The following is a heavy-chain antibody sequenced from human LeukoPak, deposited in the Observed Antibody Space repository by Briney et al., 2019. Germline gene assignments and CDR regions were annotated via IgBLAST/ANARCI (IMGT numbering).Heavy chain of an antibody. CDR1: GFNFRIHG. Sequence: GGSLRLSCAASGFNFRIHGINWVRQAPGKGLEWVSGISWNGGSTGYADSVKGRFTISRDNAKNSLYLQMNSLRAEDTALYYCARAHGSYSSLNNWFDPWGQGTLVTVSS. CDR3: ARAHGSYSSLNNWFDP. J-gene: IGHJ5*02. V-gene: IGHV3-20*04. D-gene: IGHD6-6*01. CDR2: ISWNGGST.